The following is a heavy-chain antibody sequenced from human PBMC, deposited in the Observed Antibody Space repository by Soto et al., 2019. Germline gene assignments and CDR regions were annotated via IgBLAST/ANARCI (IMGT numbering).Heavy chain of an antibody. V-gene: IGHV3-66*01. Sequence: EVQLVESGGGLVQPGGSLRLSCAASGFTVSGNYMSWVRQAPGKGLEWVSLIYSGGSTYYADSVRDRFTISRDNSHNTXFLQTTRLRAEDTAVYYCARDGNDYDVSGYYPLVYWGQGTLVTVSS. D-gene: IGHD3-22*01. CDR2: IYSGGST. J-gene: IGHJ4*02. CDR3: ARDGNDYDVSGYYPLVY. CDR1: GFTVSGNY.